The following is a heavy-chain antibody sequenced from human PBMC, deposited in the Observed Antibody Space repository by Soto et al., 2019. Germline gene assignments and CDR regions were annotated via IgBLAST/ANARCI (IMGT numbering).Heavy chain of an antibody. Sequence: EVQLVESGGGLVQPGGSLRLSCAASGFTVSSNYMSWVRQAPGKGLEWVSVIYSGGSTYYADSVKGRFTVSRDNSKNTRDLPRNSLRAEDTAVYYCARDSTAYYYMVVWGKGTTVTVSS. CDR1: GFTVSSNY. D-gene: IGHD2-2*01. CDR2: IYSGGST. V-gene: IGHV3-66*01. J-gene: IGHJ6*03. CDR3: ARDSTAYYYMVV.